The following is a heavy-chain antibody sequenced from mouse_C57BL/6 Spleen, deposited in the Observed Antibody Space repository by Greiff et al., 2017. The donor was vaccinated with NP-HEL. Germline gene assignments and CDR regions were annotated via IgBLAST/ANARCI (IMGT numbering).Heavy chain of an antibody. J-gene: IGHJ4*01. V-gene: IGHV1-61*01. Sequence: VKLSCKASGYTFTSYWMDWVKQRPGQGLEWIGNIYPSDSETHYNQKFKDKATLTVDKSSSTAYMQLSSLTSEDSAVYYCARGIYYGNWDYAMDYWGQGTSVTVSS. CDR1: GYTFTSYW. D-gene: IGHD2-1*01. CDR3: ARGIYYGNWDYAMDY. CDR2: IYPSDSET.